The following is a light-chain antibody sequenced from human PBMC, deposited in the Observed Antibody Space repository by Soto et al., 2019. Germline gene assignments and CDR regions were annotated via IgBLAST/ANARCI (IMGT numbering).Light chain of an antibody. J-gene: IGKJ1*01. Sequence: EIVLTQSPGSLSLSPGERATLSCRASQSVSSNYLAWYQQKPGQAPRLLIYGASSRATGIPDRFSGRGSVTDFTLTLSRLEPEDFAVYYCQQYGGSPRTFGQGTKVEIK. CDR3: QQYGGSPRT. CDR1: QSVSSNY. CDR2: GAS. V-gene: IGKV3-20*01.